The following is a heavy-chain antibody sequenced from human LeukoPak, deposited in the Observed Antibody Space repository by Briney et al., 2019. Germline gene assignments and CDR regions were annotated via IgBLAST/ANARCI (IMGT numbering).Heavy chain of an antibody. CDR2: INHSGST. Sequence: SETLSLTCAVYGGSFSGYYWSWIRQPPGKGLEWIGEINHSGSTNYNPSLKSRVTISIDTSKNQFSLKLSSVTAADTAVYYCARASRGTFGYMDVWGKGTTVTVSS. CDR3: ARASRGTFGYMDV. V-gene: IGHV4-34*01. D-gene: IGHD2-2*01. J-gene: IGHJ6*03. CDR1: GGSFSGYY.